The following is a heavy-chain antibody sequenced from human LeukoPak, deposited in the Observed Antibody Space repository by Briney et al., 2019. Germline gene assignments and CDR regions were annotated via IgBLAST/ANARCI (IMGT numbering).Heavy chain of an antibody. CDR2: IYYSGST. CDR1: GGSISSYY. J-gene: IGHJ5*02. V-gene: IGHV4-59*01. CDR3: ARGGLYYDILTGKNWFDP. Sequence: SETLSLTCTVSGGSISSYYWSWIRQPPGKGLEWIGYIYYSGSTNCNPSLKSRVTISVDTSKNQFSLKLSSVTAADTAVYYCARGGLYYDILTGKNWFDPWGQGTLVTVSS. D-gene: IGHD3-9*01.